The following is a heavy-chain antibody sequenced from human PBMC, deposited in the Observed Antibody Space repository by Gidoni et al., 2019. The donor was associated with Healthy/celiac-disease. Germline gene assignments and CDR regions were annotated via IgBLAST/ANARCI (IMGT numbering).Heavy chain of an antibody. Sequence: QVQLVQSGAEVKKPGASVKVSCKASGYTFTGYSMHWVRQAPGQGLEWMGWINPNSGGTNYAQKFQGRVTMTRDTSISTAYMELSRLRSDDTAVYYCARDAPYCSGGSCYPNFDYWGQGTLVTVSS. CDR1: GYTFTGYS. J-gene: IGHJ4*02. V-gene: IGHV1-2*02. CDR2: INPNSGGT. CDR3: ARDAPYCSGGSCYPNFDY. D-gene: IGHD2-15*01.